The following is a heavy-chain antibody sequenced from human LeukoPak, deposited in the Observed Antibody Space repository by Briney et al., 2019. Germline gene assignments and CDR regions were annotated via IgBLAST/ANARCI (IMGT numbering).Heavy chain of an antibody. CDR3: AREMYSGMYNDAFDI. Sequence: GGSLRLSCAASGFTFSTYTMYWVRHPPGKRLEWVSIIGSSGGGIHYADSVKGRFTISRDNSKNTLYLQMNNLRAEDTAMYYCAREMYSGMYNDAFDIWGQGTKVTVSS. CDR1: GFTFSTYT. D-gene: IGHD1-26*01. J-gene: IGHJ3*02. CDR2: IGSSGGGI. V-gene: IGHV3-23*01.